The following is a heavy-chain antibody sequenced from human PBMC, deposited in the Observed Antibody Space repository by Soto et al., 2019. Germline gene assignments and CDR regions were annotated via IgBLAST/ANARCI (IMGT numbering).Heavy chain of an antibody. Sequence: EVELLESGGGLVQPGGSLRLSCAASGFTFSSYAMSWVRRAPGQGLEWVSGISGSGRITNYADSVKGRFIISGDNFKNTRFLQMKSLRAVDTAVYYCAKDVRYDMVTGIEYFHDWAQCILVSVSS. D-gene: IGHD3-9*01. CDR2: ISGSGRIT. V-gene: IGHV3-23*01. CDR3: AKDVRYDMVTGIEYFHD. CDR1: GFTFSSYA. J-gene: IGHJ1*01.